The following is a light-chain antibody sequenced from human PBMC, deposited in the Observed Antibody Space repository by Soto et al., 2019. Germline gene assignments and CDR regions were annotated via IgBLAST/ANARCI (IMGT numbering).Light chain of an antibody. CDR1: QSVSSN. CDR2: RAS. J-gene: IGKJ2*01. Sequence: EIVMTQSPATLSVSPGERATLSCRASQSVSSNLAWYQQKPGQAPRLLIYRASTRATGIPARFSGSGSGTEFTLTISSLQSEDFAVYSCQQYNNWPPYTFGQGTKLEIK. CDR3: QQYNNWPPYT. V-gene: IGKV3-15*01.